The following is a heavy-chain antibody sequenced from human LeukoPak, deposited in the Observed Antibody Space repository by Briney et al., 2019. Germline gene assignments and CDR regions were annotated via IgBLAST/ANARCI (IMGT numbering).Heavy chain of an antibody. J-gene: IGHJ4*02. CDR2: ISSSGSTI. D-gene: IGHD4-17*01. V-gene: IGHV3-11*04. CDR3: VRGPGVSAVTTMY. Sequence: PGGSLRLSCAASGFTFSDYYMSWIRQAPGKGVEGVSYISSSGSTIYYADSVKGRFTISRDNAKKLLYLQMNSLSAEDTAVYYCVRGPGVSAVTTMYWGQGTLVTVSS. CDR1: GFTFSDYY.